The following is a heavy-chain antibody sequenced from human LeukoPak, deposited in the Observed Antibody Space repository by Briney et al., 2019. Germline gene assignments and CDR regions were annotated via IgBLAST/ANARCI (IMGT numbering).Heavy chain of an antibody. Sequence: PGGSPRLSCAASGFTLSSSAMSWVRQAPGKGLEWVSVMTEGGATYYADSVRGRFTISRDNSKNMLYLQMNSLRAEDTAVYYCATLLLDWGQGALVTVSS. CDR2: MTEGGAT. J-gene: IGHJ4*02. V-gene: IGHV3-23*01. D-gene: IGHD3-22*01. CDR1: GFTLSSSA. CDR3: ATLLLD.